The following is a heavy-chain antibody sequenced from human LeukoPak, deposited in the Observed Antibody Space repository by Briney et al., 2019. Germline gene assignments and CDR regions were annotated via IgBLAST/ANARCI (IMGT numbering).Heavy chain of an antibody. CDR3: TTEQYYDFWSGYLFKDY. CDR2: IKSKTDGGTT. D-gene: IGHD3-3*01. J-gene: IGHJ4*02. CDR1: GFTFSNAW. V-gene: IGHV3-15*01. Sequence: GGSLRLSCAASGFTFSNAWMSWVRQAPGKGLEWVGRIKSKTDGGTTDYAAPVKGRFTISREDSKNTLYLQMNSLKTEDTAVYYCTTEQYYDFWSGYLFKDYWGQGTLVTVSS.